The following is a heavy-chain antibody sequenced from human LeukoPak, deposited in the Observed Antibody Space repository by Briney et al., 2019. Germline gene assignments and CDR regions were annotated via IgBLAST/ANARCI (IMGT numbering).Heavy chain of an antibody. V-gene: IGHV3-7*01. CDR1: GFTFSSYW. CDR2: IGEDGSEK. CDR3: ARDTYGSGSYKD. Sequence: GGSLRLSCAASGFTFSSYWMTWVRQAPGKGLEWVANIGEDGSEKYYVDSVKGRFTISRDNSKNTLYLQMNSLRAEDTAVYYCARDTYGSGSYKDWGQGTLVTVSS. D-gene: IGHD3-10*01. J-gene: IGHJ4*02.